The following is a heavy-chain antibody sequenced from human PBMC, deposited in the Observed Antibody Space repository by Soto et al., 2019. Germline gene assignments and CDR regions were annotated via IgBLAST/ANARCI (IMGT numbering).Heavy chain of an antibody. Sequence: QVQLVQSGAEVKKPGASVTVSCKASGYIFTRFGFSWVRRAAGQRLEWMGWVNGYNENNNYAQRFQGRLTLTTDKSTRTAYMELRSLRSDDTALYYCARDVNGDYADFWGQGTLVTVSS. CDR1: GYIFTRFG. D-gene: IGHD4-17*01. V-gene: IGHV1-18*01. J-gene: IGHJ4*02. CDR3: ARDVNGDYADF. CDR2: VNGYNENN.